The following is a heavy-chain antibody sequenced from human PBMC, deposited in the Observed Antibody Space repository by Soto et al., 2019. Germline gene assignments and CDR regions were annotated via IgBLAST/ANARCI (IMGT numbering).Heavy chain of an antibody. Sequence: PGGSLRLSCVASGFTFSDYYMSWIRQAPGKGLEWVSYISSSDSIYYADSVKGRFTISRDNAKNSLYLQMNSLRAEDTAVYYCARDLGYYDSSGYFDYWGQGTLVTVSS. CDR1: GFTFSDYY. CDR3: ARDLGYYDSSGYFDY. D-gene: IGHD3-22*01. V-gene: IGHV3-11*01. CDR2: ISSSDSI. J-gene: IGHJ4*02.